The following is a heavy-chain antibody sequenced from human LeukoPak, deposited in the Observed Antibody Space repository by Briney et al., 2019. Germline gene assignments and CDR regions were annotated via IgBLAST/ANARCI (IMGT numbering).Heavy chain of an antibody. V-gene: IGHV4-34*01. CDR2: INHSGST. D-gene: IGHD3-10*01. J-gene: IGHJ4*02. Sequence: PSETLSLTCAVYGGSFSGYYWSWIRQPPGKGLEWIGEINHSGSTNYNPSLKSRVTISVDTSKNQFSLKLSSVTAADTAVYYCARALGGSRFGELRYFDYWGQGNLVTVSA. CDR3: ARALGGSRFGELRYFDY. CDR1: GGSFSGYY.